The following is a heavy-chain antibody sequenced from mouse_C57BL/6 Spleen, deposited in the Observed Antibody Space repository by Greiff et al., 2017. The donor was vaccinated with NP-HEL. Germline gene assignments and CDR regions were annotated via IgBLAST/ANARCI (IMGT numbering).Heavy chain of an antibody. J-gene: IGHJ2*01. CDR1: GYTFTSYW. Sequence: QVHVKQPGAELVRPGSSVKLSCKASGYTFTSYWMDWVKQRPGQGLEWIGNIYPSDSETHYNQKFKDKATLTVDKSSSTAYMQLSSLTSEDSAVYYCARETAQAYFDYWGQGTTLTVSS. D-gene: IGHD3-2*02. CDR3: ARETAQAYFDY. V-gene: IGHV1-61*01. CDR2: IYPSDSET.